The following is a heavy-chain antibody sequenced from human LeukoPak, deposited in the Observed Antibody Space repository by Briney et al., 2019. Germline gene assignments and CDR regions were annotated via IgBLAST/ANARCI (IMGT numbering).Heavy chain of an antibody. D-gene: IGHD3-3*01. CDR1: GFTFSSYA. CDR2: ISYDGSNK. CDR3: ARIVYDFWSGSLGY. V-gene: IGHV3-30-3*01. Sequence: GRSLRLSCAASGFTFSSYAMHWVRQAPGKGLEWVAVISYDGSNKYYADSVKGRFTISRDNSKNTLYLQMNSLRAEDTAVYYCARIVYDFWSGSLGYWGQGTLVTVSS. J-gene: IGHJ4*02.